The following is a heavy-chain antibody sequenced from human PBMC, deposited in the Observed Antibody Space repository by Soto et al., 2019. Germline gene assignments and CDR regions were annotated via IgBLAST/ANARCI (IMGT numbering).Heavy chain of an antibody. J-gene: IGHJ4*02. CDR3: ARDKLTGRFD. CDR1: GGSFSGYY. CDR2: INHSGST. V-gene: IGHV4-34*01. Sequence: QVQLQQWGAGLLKPSETLSLTCAVYGGSFSGYYWTWIRQPPGTGLEWIGEINHSGSTNYNPSLKSRVTISVDTSKNQFSLKLTSVAAVDTAVYYCARDKLTGRFDWGQGTQVTVSS. D-gene: IGHD2-8*02.